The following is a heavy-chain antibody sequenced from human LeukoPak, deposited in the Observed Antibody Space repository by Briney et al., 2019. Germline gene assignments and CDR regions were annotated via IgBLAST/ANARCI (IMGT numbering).Heavy chain of an antibody. CDR2: IYPGDSDT. D-gene: IGHD2-15*01. CDR3: ARGGWGYCSGGSCYRRSFDY. V-gene: IGHV5-51*01. J-gene: IGHJ4*02. Sequence: GESLKISCKGSGYSFTSYWIGWVRQMPGKGLDWMGIIYPGDSDTKYSPSFQGQVTISADKSINTAYLQWSSLKASDTAMYFCARGGWGYCSGGSCYRRSFDYWGQGTQVTVSS. CDR1: GYSFTSYW.